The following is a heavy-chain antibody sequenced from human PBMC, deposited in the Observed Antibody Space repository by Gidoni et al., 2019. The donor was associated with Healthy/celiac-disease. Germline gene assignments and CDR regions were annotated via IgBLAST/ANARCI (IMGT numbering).Heavy chain of an antibody. CDR3: TSSLAYYYYYGMDV. CDR1: GFTFGDYA. Sequence: EVQLVESGGCLVQPGRSLRLSCTASGFTFGDYAMSWVRQAPGKWLEWVGFIRSKAYGGTTEYAASVKGRFTISRDDSKSIAYLQMNSLKTEDTAVYYCTSSLAYYYYYGMDVWGQGTTVTVSS. J-gene: IGHJ6*02. V-gene: IGHV3-49*04. CDR2: IRSKAYGGTT. D-gene: IGHD3-3*02.